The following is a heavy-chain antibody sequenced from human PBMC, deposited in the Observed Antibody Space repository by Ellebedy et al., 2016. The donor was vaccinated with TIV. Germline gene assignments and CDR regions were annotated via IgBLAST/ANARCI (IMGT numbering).Heavy chain of an antibody. CDR3: ARHGFSSYYQGVDV. V-gene: IGHV5-10-1*01. CDR1: GYTFSSYS. D-gene: IGHD3-10*01. Sequence: GESLKISCKASGYTFSSYSIAWVRQTPGKVFEWTGRVDPTNSLLNYYNPSFRGHVTVSSDQSITTVYLQWHTLRASDTAIYYCARHGFSSYYQGVDVWGQGTTVTVSS. J-gene: IGHJ6*02. CDR2: VDPTNSLLN.